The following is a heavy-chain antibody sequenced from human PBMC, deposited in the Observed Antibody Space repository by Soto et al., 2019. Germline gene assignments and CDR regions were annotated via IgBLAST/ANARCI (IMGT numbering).Heavy chain of an antibody. J-gene: IGHJ4*02. D-gene: IGHD2-15*01. CDR1: GFSLSTSGVG. CDR3: ARIYCSGGSCYGNYFDY. V-gene: IGHV2-5*02. CDR2: IYWDDDK. Sequence: QITLKESGPTLVKPTQTLTLTCTFSGFSLSTSGVGVGWIRQSPGKALEWLALIYWDDDKRYSPSLKRRLTITTASSKNQVVLTMTNMDPVDKATYYCARIYCSGGSCYGNYFDYWGQGTLVTVSS.